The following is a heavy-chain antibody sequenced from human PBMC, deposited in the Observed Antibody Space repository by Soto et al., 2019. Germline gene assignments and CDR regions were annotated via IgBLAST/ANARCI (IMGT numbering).Heavy chain of an antibody. V-gene: IGHV3-30*18. Sequence: QVQLVESGGGVVQPGTSLRLSCAASGFTFSSYGMHWVRQAQGKGLEWVTFISYDGSNKYYADSVKGRVTVSRENSKNTQYLQMNSLRAEDTAVYFCAKALGELSPESFDYWGRGTLVTVSS. CDR2: ISYDGSNK. CDR3: AKALGELSPESFDY. CDR1: GFTFSSYG. D-gene: IGHD3-16*02. J-gene: IGHJ4*02.